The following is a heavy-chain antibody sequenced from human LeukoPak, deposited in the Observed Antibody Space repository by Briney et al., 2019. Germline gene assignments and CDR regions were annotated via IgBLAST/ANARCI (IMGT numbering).Heavy chain of an antibody. V-gene: IGHV1-18*01. D-gene: IGHD3-3*02. J-gene: IGHJ4*02. CDR1: GYTFTSYG. Sequence: ASVKVSCKASGYTFTSYGISWVRQAPGQGLEWMGWISAYIGNTYYSQKLQGRVTMTTDTSTTTAYMELRSLRSDDTGVYYCARFTPRLSREKFDYWGQGTLVTVSS. CDR3: ARFTPRLSREKFDY. CDR2: ISAYIGNT.